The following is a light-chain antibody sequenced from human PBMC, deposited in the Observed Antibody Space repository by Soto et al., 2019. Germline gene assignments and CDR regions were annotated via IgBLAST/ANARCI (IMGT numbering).Light chain of an antibody. V-gene: IGKV1-27*01. Sequence: DIEMTRGPSSLSASLGDRVTITCRASQGISNYLAWYQQKPGKVPKLLIYAASTLQSGVPSRFSGSGSGTDFNLTISSLQTDDFATYYCQQHNSYSITFGQGTRLEIK. CDR3: QQHNSYSIT. CDR1: QGISNY. J-gene: IGKJ5*01. CDR2: AAS.